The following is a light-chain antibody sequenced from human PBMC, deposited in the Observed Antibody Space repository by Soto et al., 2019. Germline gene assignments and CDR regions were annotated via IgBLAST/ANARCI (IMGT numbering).Light chain of an antibody. J-gene: IGKJ2*01. CDR2: DAS. V-gene: IGKV1-5*01. Sequence: IQMTQSPSTLSASVGDRVTITCRASQSISSWLAWYQQKPGKAPKLLIYDASSLESGVPSRFSGSGSGTEFTLSISNLQPDDFATYYCQQYNNSPYTFGQGTNLEIK. CDR1: QSISSW. CDR3: QQYNNSPYT.